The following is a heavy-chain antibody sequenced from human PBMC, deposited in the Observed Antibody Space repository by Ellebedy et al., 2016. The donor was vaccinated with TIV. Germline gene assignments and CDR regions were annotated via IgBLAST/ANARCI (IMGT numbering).Heavy chain of an antibody. D-gene: IGHD2-21*01. V-gene: IGHV3-64*04. CDR3: ATRHIVLPQ. CDR1: GFTFSTYA. Sequence: GESLKISCSGSGFTFSTYAMHWVRQAPGKGLEYVSAISGDGGSTSYAGSVKGRFTISRDNSKNTLYLQMNSLRAEDTAVYYCATRHIVLPQWGQGTLVTVSS. J-gene: IGHJ4*02. CDR2: ISGDGGST.